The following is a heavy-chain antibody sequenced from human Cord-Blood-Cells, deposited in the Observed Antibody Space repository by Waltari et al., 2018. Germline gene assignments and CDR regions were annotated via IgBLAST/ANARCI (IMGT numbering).Heavy chain of an antibody. D-gene: IGHD2-15*01. J-gene: IGHJ5*02. CDR2: ISAYNGNT. V-gene: IGHV1-18*01. Sequence: QVQLVQSGAEVKKPGASVKVSCKDSGYTFTSYGISWVRQAPGQGLAWMGWISAYNGNTNYAQKLQGRVTMTTDTSTSTAYMELRSLRSDDTAVYYCARDLGGCSGGSCYSENWFDPWGQGTLVTVSS. CDR3: ARDLGGCSGGSCYSENWFDP. CDR1: GYTFTSYG.